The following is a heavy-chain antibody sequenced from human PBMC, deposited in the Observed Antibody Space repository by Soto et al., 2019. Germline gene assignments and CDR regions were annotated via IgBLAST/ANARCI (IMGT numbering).Heavy chain of an antibody. CDR3: ARVSHSGSYY. D-gene: IGHD1-26*01. CDR1: GFTFSSYS. CDR2: ISSSSSYI. V-gene: IGHV3-21*01. J-gene: IGHJ4*02. Sequence: EVQLVESGGGLVKPGGSLRLSCAASGFTFSSYSMNWVRQAPGKGLEWVSSISSSSSYIYYADSVKGRFTISRDNARNSRYLQMNSLRAEDTAVYYCARVSHSGSYYWGQGTLVTVSS.